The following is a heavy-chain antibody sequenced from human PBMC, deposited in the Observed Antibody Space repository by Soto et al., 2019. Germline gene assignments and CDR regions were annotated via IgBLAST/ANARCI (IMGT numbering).Heavy chain of an antibody. CDR1: GFTFSSYA. V-gene: IGHV3-23*01. D-gene: IGHD3-10*01. J-gene: IGHJ6*02. CDR3: AKEGRSGSYYYYGMDV. CDR2: ISGSGGST. Sequence: GGSLRLSCAASGFTFSSYAMSWVRQAPGQGLEWVSAISGSGGSTYYADSVKGRFTISRDNSKNTLYLQMNSLRAEDTAVYYCAKEGRSGSYYYYGMDVWGQGTTVTVSS.